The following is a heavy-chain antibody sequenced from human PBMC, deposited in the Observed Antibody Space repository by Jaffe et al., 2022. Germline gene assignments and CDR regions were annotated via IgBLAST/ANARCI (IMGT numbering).Heavy chain of an antibody. CDR2: IYTSGST. J-gene: IGHJ4*02. V-gene: IGHV4-61*02. Sequence: QVQLQESGPGLVKPSQTLSLTCTVSGGSISSGSYYWSWIRQPAGKGLEWIGRIYTSGSTNYNPSLKSRVTISVDTSKNQFSLKLSSVTAADTAVYYCARGSVAGSGSGFDYWGQGTLVTVSS. D-gene: IGHD3-10*01. CDR3: ARGSVAGSGSGFDY. CDR1: GGSISSGSYY.